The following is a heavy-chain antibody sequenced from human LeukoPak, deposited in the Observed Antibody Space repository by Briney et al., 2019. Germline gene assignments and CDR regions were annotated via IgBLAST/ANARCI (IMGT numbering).Heavy chain of an antibody. CDR2: ISVYNGNT. J-gene: IGHJ4*02. V-gene: IGHV1-18*01. CDR1: GYTFTSYS. CDR3: ARDPSGVIPNDY. Sequence: ASVKVSCKASGYTFTSYSITWVRQAPGQGLEWMGWISVYNGNTNYAQKVQGRVTMTTDTSTSTAYMELRSLRSDDTAVYYCARDPSGVIPNDYWGQGTLAIVSS. D-gene: IGHD2-21*01.